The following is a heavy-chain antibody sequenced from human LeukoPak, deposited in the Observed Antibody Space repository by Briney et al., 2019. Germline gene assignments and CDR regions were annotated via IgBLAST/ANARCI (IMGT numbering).Heavy chain of an antibody. D-gene: IGHD3-3*01. CDR3: AKDYPGVTRCYDFWSGYYHYYYYGMDV. J-gene: IGHJ6*02. Sequence: PGGSLRLSCAASGFTFSSYAMSWVRQAPGKGLEWVSAISGSGGSTYYADSVKGRFTISRDNSKNTLYLQMNSLRAEDTAVYYCAKDYPGVTRCYDFWSGYYHYYYYGMDVWGQGTTVTVSS. CDR2: ISGSGGST. CDR1: GFTFSSYA. V-gene: IGHV3-23*01.